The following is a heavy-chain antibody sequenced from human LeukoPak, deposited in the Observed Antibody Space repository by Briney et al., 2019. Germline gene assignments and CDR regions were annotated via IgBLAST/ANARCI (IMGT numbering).Heavy chain of an antibody. CDR3: ARTIYYYDSSGYSNWFDP. J-gene: IGHJ5*02. CDR2: IYYSGST. V-gene: IGHV4-59*08. CDR1: GGSISSYY. D-gene: IGHD3-22*01. Sequence: SETLSLTCTVSGGSISSYYWSWIRQPPGKGLEWIGYIYYSGSTNYNPSLKSRVTISVDTSKNQFSLKLSSVTAADTAVYYCARTIYYYDSSGYSNWFDPWGQGTLVTVSS.